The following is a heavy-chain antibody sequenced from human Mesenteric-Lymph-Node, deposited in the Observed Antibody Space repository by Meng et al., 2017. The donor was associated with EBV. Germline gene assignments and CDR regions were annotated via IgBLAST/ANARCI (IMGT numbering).Heavy chain of an antibody. J-gene: IGHJ4*01. CDR1: GYTFTSYY. CDR2: INPSGGST. D-gene: IGHD2-15*01. Sequence: QVQLVESGAEVKKPGAAVKVSCKASGYTFTSYYMHWVRQAPGQGLEWMGIINPSGGSTSYAQKFQGRVTMTRDTSTSTVYMELSSLRSEDTAVYYCARPTGEYCSGGSCYFDLWGQGTLVTVSS. V-gene: IGHV1-46*01. CDR3: ARPTGEYCSGGSCYFDL.